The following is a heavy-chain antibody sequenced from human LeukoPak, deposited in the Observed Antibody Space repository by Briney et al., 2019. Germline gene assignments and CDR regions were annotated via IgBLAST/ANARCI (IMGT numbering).Heavy chain of an antibody. CDR3: ARFYDSSGYYFQYNWFDP. Sequence: ASVKVSCKASGYTFTSYGISWVRQAPGQGLEWMGWMNPNSGGTNYAQKFQGRVTMTRDTSISTTYMELSRLRSDDTAVYYCARFYDSSGYYFQYNWFDPWGQGTLVTVSS. J-gene: IGHJ5*02. V-gene: IGHV1-2*02. D-gene: IGHD3-22*01. CDR2: MNPNSGGT. CDR1: GYTFTSYG.